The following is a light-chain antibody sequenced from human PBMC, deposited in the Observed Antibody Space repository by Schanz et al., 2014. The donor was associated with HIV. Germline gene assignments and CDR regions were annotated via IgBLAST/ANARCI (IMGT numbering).Light chain of an antibody. CDR3: ATWDDSLNGWV. CDR1: SSNIGSNT. J-gene: IGLJ3*02. CDR2: SDN. Sequence: QSVVTQPPSASGTPGQRVTISCSGSSSNIGSNTVNWYQHLPGSAPQLLIYSDNQRPSRVPDRFSGSKSGTSASLAISGLQSEDEADYYCATWDDSLNGWVFGGGTKVTVL. V-gene: IGLV1-44*01.